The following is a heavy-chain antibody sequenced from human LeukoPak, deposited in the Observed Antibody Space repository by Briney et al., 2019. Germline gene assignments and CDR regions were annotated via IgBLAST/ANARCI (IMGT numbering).Heavy chain of an antibody. J-gene: IGHJ4*02. CDR3: ARGRVAVAGTTLNFDY. CDR1: GFTVSSNY. D-gene: IGHD6-19*01. V-gene: IGHV3-53*01. Sequence: PGGSLRLSCAASGFTVSSNYMSWVRQAPGKGLEWVSVIYSGGSTYYADSVKGRFTISRHNSKNTLYLQMNSLRAEDTAVYYCARGRVAVAGTTLNFDYWGQGTLVTVSS. CDR2: IYSGGST.